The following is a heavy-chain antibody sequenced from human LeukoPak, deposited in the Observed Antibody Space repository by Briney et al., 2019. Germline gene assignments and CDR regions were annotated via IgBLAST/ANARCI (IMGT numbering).Heavy chain of an antibody. D-gene: IGHD5-18*01. CDR2: IRYDGSNK. CDR1: GFTVSGNY. Sequence: GGSLRLSCAVSGFTVSGNYMSWIRQAPGKGLEWVAFIRYDGSNKYYADSVKGRFTISRDNSKNTLYLQMNSLRAEDTAVYYCARHNEGYSNGYGEDSYYYYMDVWGKGTTVTISS. V-gene: IGHV3-30*02. J-gene: IGHJ6*03. CDR3: ARHNEGYSNGYGEDSYYYYMDV.